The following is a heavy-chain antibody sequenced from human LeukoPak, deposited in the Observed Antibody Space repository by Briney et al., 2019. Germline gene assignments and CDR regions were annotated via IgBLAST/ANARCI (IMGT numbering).Heavy chain of an antibody. CDR2: INAGNGNT. D-gene: IGHD5-12*01. J-gene: IGHJ4*02. Sequence: ASVKVSCKASGYTFTSYAMHWVRQAPGQRLEWMGWINAGNGNTKYSQEFQGRVTITRDTSASTAYMELSSLRSEDMAVYYCARGGRGYSGYDSPLDYFDYWGQGTLVTVSS. CDR1: GYTFTSYA. V-gene: IGHV1-3*03. CDR3: ARGGRGYSGYDSPLDYFDY.